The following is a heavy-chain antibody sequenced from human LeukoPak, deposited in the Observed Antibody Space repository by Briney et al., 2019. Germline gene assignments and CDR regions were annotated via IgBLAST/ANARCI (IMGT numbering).Heavy chain of an antibody. D-gene: IGHD3-3*01. J-gene: IGHJ5*02. V-gene: IGHV1-8*01. CDR2: MNPNSGNT. CDR3: ARVSFVFWSGYPSNWFDP. CDR1: GYTFTSYD. Sequence: PVASVKVSCKASGYTFTSYDINWVRQATGQGLEWMGWMNPNSGNTGYAQKFQGRVTMTRNTSISTAYMELSSLRSEDTAVYYCARVSFVFWSGYPSNWFDPWGQGTLVTVSS.